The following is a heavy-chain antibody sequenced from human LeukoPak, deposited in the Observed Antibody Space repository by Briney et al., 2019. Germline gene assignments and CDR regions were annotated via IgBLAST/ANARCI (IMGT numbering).Heavy chain of an antibody. CDR2: INWNGGST. Sequence: GGSLRLSCAASGFTFSSYAMSWIRQAPGKGLEWVSGINWNGGSTGYADSVKGRFTISRDNAKNSLYLQMNSLRAEDTALYYCARSFRYSSGWPYYYYYMDVWGKGTTVTVSS. D-gene: IGHD6-19*01. J-gene: IGHJ6*03. CDR3: ARSFRYSSGWPYYYYYMDV. CDR1: GFTFSSYA. V-gene: IGHV3-20*04.